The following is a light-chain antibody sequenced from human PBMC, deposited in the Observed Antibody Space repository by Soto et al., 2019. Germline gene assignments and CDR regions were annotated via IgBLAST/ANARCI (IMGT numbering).Light chain of an antibody. CDR1: SSNIGTTT. V-gene: IGLV1-44*01. J-gene: IGLJ2*01. CDR2: NIN. CDR3: SSWDDSLNGVV. Sequence: QSALTQPPSASGAPGQRVTISCSGSSSNIGTTTVNWYQHVPGTAPKLLIYNINQRPSGVPDRFSGSRSGTSASLAISGLQSEDEADYYWSSWDDSLNGVVFGRGTKVTVL.